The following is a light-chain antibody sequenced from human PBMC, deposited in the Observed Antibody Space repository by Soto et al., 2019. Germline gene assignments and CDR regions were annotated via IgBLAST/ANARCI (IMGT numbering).Light chain of an antibody. Sequence: QSVLTQPPSASGSPGQSVAISCTGTSSDVGGQTYVSWYQQHPGKAPKLIIYAVTERPSGVPDRFSGSKSGNTASLTVSGLQTEDEADYYCSSHAGNNNYVFGTGTKVTVL. V-gene: IGLV2-8*01. J-gene: IGLJ1*01. CDR1: SSDVGGQTY. CDR2: AVT. CDR3: SSHAGNNNYV.